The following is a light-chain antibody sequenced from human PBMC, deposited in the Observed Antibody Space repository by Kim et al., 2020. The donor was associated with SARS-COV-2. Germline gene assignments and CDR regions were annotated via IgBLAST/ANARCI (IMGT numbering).Light chain of an antibody. CDR3: MQGIRPPYT. CDR1: QGLVHRDGKTF. J-gene: IGKJ2*01. Sequence: HPASIDCKSSQGLVHRDGKTFFYWYLQKPGQSPQLLIYEVSSRFSGVPERFSGSGSATDFTLTISRVEADDVGIYYCMQGIRPPYTFGQGTKLEI. V-gene: IGKV2-29*03. CDR2: EVS.